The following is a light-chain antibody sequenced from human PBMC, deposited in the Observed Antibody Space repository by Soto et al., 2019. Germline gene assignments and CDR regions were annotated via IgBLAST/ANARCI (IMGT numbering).Light chain of an antibody. Sequence: DIQMTQSPSSLSASVGDTVTITCRASQGIIDYLAWYQQRPGKAPNLLIYAASTLQIGVPSRFSGSGAGTDFTLTISSLQPEDAATSYCQKYDSAPQTFGPGTKVEIK. CDR2: AAS. CDR3: QKYDSAPQT. J-gene: IGKJ1*01. V-gene: IGKV1-27*01. CDR1: QGIIDY.